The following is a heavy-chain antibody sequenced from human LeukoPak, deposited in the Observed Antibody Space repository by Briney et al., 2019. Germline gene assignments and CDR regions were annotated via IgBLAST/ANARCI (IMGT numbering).Heavy chain of an antibody. CDR1: GFTFSSYA. V-gene: IGHV3-23*01. J-gene: IGHJ6*02. D-gene: IGHD2/OR15-2a*01. CDR2: FGGSGGTT. Sequence: GGSLRLSCAASGFTFSSYALSWVRQAPGKGLEWVSSFGGSGGTTYYADSVKGRFTISRGNSNNTVYLQMNSLRAEDTAIYYCGWSTTTRYFGLDVWGQGTTVTVSS. CDR3: GWSTTTRYFGLDV.